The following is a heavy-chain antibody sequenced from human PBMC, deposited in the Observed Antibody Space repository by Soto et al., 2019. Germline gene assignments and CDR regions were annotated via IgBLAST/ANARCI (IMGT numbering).Heavy chain of an antibody. CDR2: IIPIFGTA. J-gene: IGHJ6*02. CDR3: ARGVVGASAYYYGMDV. D-gene: IGHD1-26*01. CDR1: GGTFSSYA. Sequence: QAQLVQSGAEVKKPGSSVKVSCKASGGTFSSYAISWVRQAPGQGLEWMGGIIPIFGTANYAQKFQGRVTITADKSTSTAYMELSSLRSEDTAVYYCARGVVGASAYYYGMDVWGQGTTVTVSS. V-gene: IGHV1-69*06.